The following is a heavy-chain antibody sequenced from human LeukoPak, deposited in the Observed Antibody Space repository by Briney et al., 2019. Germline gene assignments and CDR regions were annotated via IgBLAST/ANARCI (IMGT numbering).Heavy chain of an antibody. J-gene: IGHJ4*02. D-gene: IGHD2-15*01. CDR1: GYTFTAYY. V-gene: IGHV1-2*02. CDR3: ASEAFCAGGSCYLHRVAS. Sequence: ASVKVSCKASGYTFTAYYMHWGRQAPGQGLEWMGWIDTNSGGTNYAQKFQGRVTITRDTSIGTAYMELSSLISDDTAVYYCASEAFCAGGSCYLHRVASWGPGTLVTVSS. CDR2: IDTNSGGT.